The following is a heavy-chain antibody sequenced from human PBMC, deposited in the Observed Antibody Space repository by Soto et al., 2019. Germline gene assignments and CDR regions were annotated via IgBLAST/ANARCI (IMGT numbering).Heavy chain of an antibody. CDR1: GGSFSGYF. D-gene: IGHD3-9*01. Sequence: QVQLQQWGAGLLKPSETLSLTCAVYGGSFSGYFWSWIRQPPGKGLEWIGEINESGSTNYNPSLKGRVPISVDVSRNQFSLKVSSVTAADTAVYYCARPYDILTGRRGYYMDVWGKGTTVTVS. CDR3: ARPYDILTGRRGYYMDV. CDR2: INESGST. V-gene: IGHV4-34*01. J-gene: IGHJ6*03.